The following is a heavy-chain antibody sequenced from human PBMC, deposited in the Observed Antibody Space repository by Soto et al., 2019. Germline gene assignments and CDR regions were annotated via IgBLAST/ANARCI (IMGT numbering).Heavy chain of an antibody. CDR2: ISFDGRQK. CDR1: GFIFSTYG. CDR3: AKDESRYCTDSSCYPTDY. V-gene: IGHV3-30*18. D-gene: IGHD2-15*01. Sequence: GGSLRLPCAASGFIFSTYGMHWVRQAPGKGLEWVALISFDGRQKYYAESLKGRFTISRDNSKDMLYLEVNSLRAEDTAVYYCAKDESRYCTDSSCYPTDYWGQGTQVTVSS. J-gene: IGHJ4*02.